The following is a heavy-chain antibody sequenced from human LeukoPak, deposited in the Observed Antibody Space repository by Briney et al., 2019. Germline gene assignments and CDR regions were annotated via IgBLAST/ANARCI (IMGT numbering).Heavy chain of an antibody. CDR1: GFTVSSNY. D-gene: IGHD1-1*01. V-gene: IGHV3-53*01. Sequence: GGSLRLSCVASGFTVSSNYMNWVRHAPGKGLARVSIIYSGERTYYADSVKGRFTISRDTSKNTLYLHMNSLRAEDTGMYYCARDNSGSIDYWGQGTLVTVSS. CDR3: ARDNSGSIDY. CDR2: IYSGERT. J-gene: IGHJ4*02.